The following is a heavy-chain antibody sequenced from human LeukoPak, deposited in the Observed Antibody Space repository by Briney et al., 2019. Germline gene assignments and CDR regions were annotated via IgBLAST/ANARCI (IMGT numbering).Heavy chain of an antibody. D-gene: IGHD3-9*01. CDR2: IYYSGST. Sequence: SETLSLTCTVSGGSISSSSYYWGWIRQPPGKGLEWIGSIYYSGSTYYNPSLKSRVTISVDTSKNQFSLKLSSVTAADTAVYYCARGFDILTGYYTAPFDYWGQGTLVTVSS. CDR3: ARGFDILTGYYTAPFDY. J-gene: IGHJ4*02. V-gene: IGHV4-39*01. CDR1: GGSISSSSYY.